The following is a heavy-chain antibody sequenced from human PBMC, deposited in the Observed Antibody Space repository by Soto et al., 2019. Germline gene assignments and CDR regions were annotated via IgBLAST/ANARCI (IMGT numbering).Heavy chain of an antibody. CDR1: GGSISSYY. D-gene: IGHD2-15*01. CDR3: AVERRPYPGYCSGGSCQYYFDY. V-gene: IGHV4-59*01. CDR2: IYYSGST. J-gene: IGHJ4*02. Sequence: PSETLSLTCTVSGGSISSYYWSWIRQPPGKGLEWIGYIYYSGSTNYNPSLKSRVTISVDTSKNQFSLKLSSVTAADTAVYYCAVERRPYPGYCSGGSCQYYFDYWGQGTLVTVSS.